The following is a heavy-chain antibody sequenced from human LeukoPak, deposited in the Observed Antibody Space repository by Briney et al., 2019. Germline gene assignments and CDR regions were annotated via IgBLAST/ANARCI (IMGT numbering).Heavy chain of an antibody. CDR2: ISYDGSNK. CDR3: ARNGGYSYGYDPYYFDY. Sequence: GGSLRLSCAASRFTFSSCAMHWVRQAPGKGLEWVAVISYDGSNKYYAESVKGRFTISRDNSKNTLYLQMNSLRAEDTAVYYCARNGGYSYGYDPYYFDYWGQGTLVTVSS. V-gene: IGHV3-30*04. D-gene: IGHD5-18*01. CDR1: RFTFSSCA. J-gene: IGHJ4*02.